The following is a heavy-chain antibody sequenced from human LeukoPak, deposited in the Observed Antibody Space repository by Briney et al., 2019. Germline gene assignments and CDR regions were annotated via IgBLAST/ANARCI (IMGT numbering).Heavy chain of an antibody. J-gene: IGHJ4*02. CDR2: ISSSSTYI. CDR1: GFTFSTYN. V-gene: IGHV3-21*01. D-gene: IGHD4-17*01. CDR3: ARTRITVTTRSWDY. Sequence: GGSLRLSCATSGFTFSTYNMNWVRQAPGKGLEWVSSISSSSTYIYYADSVKGRFTISRDNAKNSLYLQINSLRAEDTAVYYCARTRITVTTRSWDYWGQGTLVTVSS.